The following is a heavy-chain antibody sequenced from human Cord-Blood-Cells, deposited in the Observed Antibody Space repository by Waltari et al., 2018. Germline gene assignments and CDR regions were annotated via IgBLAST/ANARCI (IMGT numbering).Heavy chain of an antibody. CDR1: GYTFTGHY. CDR2: INPYSGGT. J-gene: IGHJ4*02. D-gene: IGHD3-10*01. CDR3: ARDQVYYGSGSYYDY. Sequence: VPLVQSGAEVKNPGASVKVTCKASGYTFTGHYMPWVRQAPGQGLEWMGWINPYSGGTNYAQKFQGRVTMTRDTSISTAYMELSRLRSDDTAVYYCARDQVYYGSGSYYDYWGQGTLVTVSS. V-gene: IGHV1-2*02.